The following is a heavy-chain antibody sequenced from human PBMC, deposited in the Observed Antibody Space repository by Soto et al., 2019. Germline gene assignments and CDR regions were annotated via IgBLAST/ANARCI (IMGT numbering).Heavy chain of an antibody. CDR3: ARVGIGFTIFGVVTSMEWFDP. D-gene: IGHD3-3*01. J-gene: IGHJ5*02. Sequence: QVQLVQSGAEVKKPGASVKVSCKASGYTFTSYGISWVRQAPGQGLEWMGWISAYNGNTNYAQKLRGRVTMTSDTSTSTAYMELRSLRSDDTSVYYCARVGIGFTIFGVVTSMEWFDPWGQGTLVTVSS. CDR1: GYTFTSYG. CDR2: ISAYNGNT. V-gene: IGHV1-18*01.